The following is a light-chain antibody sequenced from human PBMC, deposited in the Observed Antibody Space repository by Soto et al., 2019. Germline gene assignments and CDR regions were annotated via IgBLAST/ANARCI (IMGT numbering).Light chain of an antibody. CDR1: NSNIRSNT. J-gene: IGLJ2*01. V-gene: IGLV1-44*01. Sequence: QSALTQPPSASGTPGQRVTISCSGSNSNIRSNTVNWYQQLPGTAPKLLIYTNNHRPSGVPDRFSGSKSGTSASLAISGLQSEDEADYYCAAWDDSLNGVVFGGGTKVTVL. CDR3: AAWDDSLNGVV. CDR2: TNN.